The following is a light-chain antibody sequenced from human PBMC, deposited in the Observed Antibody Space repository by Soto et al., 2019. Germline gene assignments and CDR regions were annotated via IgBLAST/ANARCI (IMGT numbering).Light chain of an antibody. V-gene: IGKV3-15*01. CDR2: GAS. Sequence: EIVMTQSPATLSVSPGERATLSCRASQSVSSNLAWYQQKPGQAPRLLIYGASTRATGIPAMFSGSGSGTEFTLTISSLHSEDFAVYYCQQYNNWWTFGQGTKVEIK. CDR3: QQYNNWWT. J-gene: IGKJ1*01. CDR1: QSVSSN.